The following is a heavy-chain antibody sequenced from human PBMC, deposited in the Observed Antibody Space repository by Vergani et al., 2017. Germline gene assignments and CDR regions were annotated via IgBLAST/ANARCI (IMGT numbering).Heavy chain of an antibody. V-gene: IGHV1-69*08. Sequence: QVQLVQSGAEVKKPGSSVKVSCKASGGTFSSYTISWVRQAPGQGLEWMGRIIPILGIANYAQKFQGRVTITADKSTSTAYMGLSSLRSEDTAVYFCAREDYYDSSGYYPSFDYWGQGTLVTVSS. J-gene: IGHJ4*02. CDR1: GGTFSSYT. CDR2: IIPILGIA. D-gene: IGHD3-22*01. CDR3: AREDYYDSSGYYPSFDY.